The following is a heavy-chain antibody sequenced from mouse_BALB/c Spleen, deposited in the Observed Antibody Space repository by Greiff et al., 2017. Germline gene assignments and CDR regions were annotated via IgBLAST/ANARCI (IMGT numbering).Heavy chain of an antibody. CDR1: GFTFSSYT. CDR3: TRADSSGYVYYFDY. Sequence: EVQVVESGGGLVKPGGSLKLSCAASGFTFSSYTMSWVRQTPEKRLEWVATISSGDSYTYYPDSVKGRFTISRDNAKNTQYLQMSSLKSEDTAMYYCTRADSSGYVYYFDYWGQGTTLTVSS. D-gene: IGHD3-2*01. J-gene: IGHJ2*01. CDR2: ISSGDSYT. V-gene: IGHV5-6-4*01.